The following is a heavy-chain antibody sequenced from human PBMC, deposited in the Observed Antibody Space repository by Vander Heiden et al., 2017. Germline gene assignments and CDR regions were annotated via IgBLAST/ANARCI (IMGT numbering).Heavy chain of an antibody. V-gene: IGHV4-39*01. CDR3: ARHGYSTMIVVVSTYFDY. CDR1: GGSISSSSYY. Sequence: QLQLQESGPGLVKPSETLSLTCTVSGGSISSSSYYWGWIRQPPGKGLEWIGSIYYSGSTYYNPSLKSRVTISVDTSKNQFSLKLSSVTAADTAVYYCARHGYSTMIVVVSTYFDYWGQGTLVTVSS. J-gene: IGHJ4*02. D-gene: IGHD3-22*01. CDR2: IYYSGST.